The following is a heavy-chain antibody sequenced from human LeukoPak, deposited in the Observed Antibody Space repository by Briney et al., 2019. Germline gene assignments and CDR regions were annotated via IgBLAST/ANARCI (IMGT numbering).Heavy chain of an antibody. CDR1: GFSFSAYA. J-gene: IGHJ3*02. D-gene: IGHD4-17*01. Sequence: GGSLRLYCTASGFSFSAYAMMWVLQAPGQGPEWVSALRGSGVNTYYADSVKGRFTISRDNSKYTLFLQMNSLRAEDTAVYYCARDPNGDYIGAFDMWGPGTMVTVSS. V-gene: IGHV3-23*01. CDR2: LRGSGVNT. CDR3: ARDPNGDYIGAFDM.